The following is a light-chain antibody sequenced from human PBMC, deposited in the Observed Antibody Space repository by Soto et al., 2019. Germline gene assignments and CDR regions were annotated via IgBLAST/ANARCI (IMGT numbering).Light chain of an antibody. CDR3: QQYNIYWT. V-gene: IGKV1-5*01. CDR2: DAS. CDR1: QSISSW. Sequence: DIQMTQSPSTLSASVGDRVTITCRASQSISSWLAWYQQEPGKAPKLLIYDASTLESGVPSRFSGSGSGTEFTLTISSLQPDDFATYYCQQYNIYWTFGQGTKVEIK. J-gene: IGKJ1*01.